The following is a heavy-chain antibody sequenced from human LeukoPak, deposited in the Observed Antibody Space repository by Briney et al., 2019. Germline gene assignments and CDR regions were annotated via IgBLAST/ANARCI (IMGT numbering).Heavy chain of an antibody. Sequence: GGSLRLSCAASGFTFNNYGMHWVRQAPGKGLEWVAFIRYNGNNQYYADSVKGRFTISRDNSKNTLYLQMNSLRADDTAVYYCAMKAVPRPRLYDAFDFWGQGTVVTVSS. D-gene: IGHD2-2*02. V-gene: IGHV3-30*02. CDR1: GFTFNNYG. CDR2: IRYNGNNQ. J-gene: IGHJ3*01. CDR3: AMKAVPRPRLYDAFDF.